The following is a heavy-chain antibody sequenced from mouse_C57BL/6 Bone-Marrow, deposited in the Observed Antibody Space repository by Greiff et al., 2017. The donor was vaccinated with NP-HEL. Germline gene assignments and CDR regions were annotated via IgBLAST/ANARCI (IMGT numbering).Heavy chain of an antibody. Sequence: VQLQQSGAELARPWASVKLSCKASGYTFTSYGISWVKQRTGQGLEWIGEIYPRSGNTYYNEKFKGKATLTADKSSSTAYMELRSLTSEDSAVYFCARWRLRRGAWFAYWGQGTLVTVSA. CDR1: GYTFTSYG. CDR3: ARWRLRRGAWFAY. J-gene: IGHJ3*01. D-gene: IGHD2-4*01. V-gene: IGHV1-81*01. CDR2: IYPRSGNT.